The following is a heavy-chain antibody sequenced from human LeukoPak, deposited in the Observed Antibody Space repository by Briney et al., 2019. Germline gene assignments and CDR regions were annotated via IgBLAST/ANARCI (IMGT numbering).Heavy chain of an antibody. CDR1: GFSFSSYA. V-gene: IGHV3-30*04. CDR2: VLFDGTNE. Sequence: GGSLRLSCAASGFSFSSYAMHWVRQAPGKGLEWVAFVLFDGTNEQYTDSVKGRFSISRDNSNNTLYLQMSSLTAEDTAVYYCAKDRYGSGANYFDYWGQGTLVTVSS. D-gene: IGHD3-10*01. J-gene: IGHJ4*02. CDR3: AKDRYGSGANYFDY.